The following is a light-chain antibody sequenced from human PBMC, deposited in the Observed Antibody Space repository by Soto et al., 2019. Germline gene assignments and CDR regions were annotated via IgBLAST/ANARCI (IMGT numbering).Light chain of an antibody. J-gene: IGKJ1*01. V-gene: IGKV1-5*01. Sequence: DIQMTQSPSTLSASVGDRVTITCRASQSISSWLAWYQQKPGKAPNLLIYDASSLESGVPSRFSGRGSGKEFTLTISSLQPDDFATYYCHQYNTYLTWTFGQGTKLEIK. CDR3: HQYNTYLTWT. CDR2: DAS. CDR1: QSISSW.